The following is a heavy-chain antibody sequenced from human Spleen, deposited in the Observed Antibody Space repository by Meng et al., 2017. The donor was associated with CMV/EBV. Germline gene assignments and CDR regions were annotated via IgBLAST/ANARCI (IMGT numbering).Heavy chain of an antibody. CDR3: ARSPGFWSLDY. Sequence: CAVSGDSISRNLWRSWVRQPPGKGLEWIGEISYSGDTKYNPSLQSRATISSDTTNNRFSLRLNSVTAADTGVYFCARSPGFWSLDYWGRGTLVTVSS. J-gene: IGHJ4*02. CDR2: ISYSGDT. V-gene: IGHV4-4*01. D-gene: IGHD2-8*02. CDR1: GDSISRNLW.